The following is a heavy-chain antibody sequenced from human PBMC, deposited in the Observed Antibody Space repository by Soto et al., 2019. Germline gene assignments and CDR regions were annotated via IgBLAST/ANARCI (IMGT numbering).Heavy chain of an antibody. Sequence: ASVKVSCKASGYTFTSYDINWVRQATGQGLEWMGWMNPNSGNTGYAQKFQGRVTMTRNTSISTAYMELSSLRSEDTAVYYCAGVGIFVPGDYYYMDVWGKGTTVTVSS. D-gene: IGHD3-3*01. CDR2: MNPNSGNT. V-gene: IGHV1-8*01. CDR3: AGVGIFVPGDYYYMDV. CDR1: GYTFTSYD. J-gene: IGHJ6*03.